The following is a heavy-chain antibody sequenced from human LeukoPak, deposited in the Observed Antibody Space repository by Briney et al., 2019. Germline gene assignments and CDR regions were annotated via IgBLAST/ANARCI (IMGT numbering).Heavy chain of an antibody. V-gene: IGHV4-61*05. Sequence: KPSETLSLTCTVSGGSISSSSYYWGWIRQPPGKGLEWIGYMSNNGATTYNPSLKSRVTISIDMSNNHFSLTLKSVTAADKAVYYCTRVATVSNFDYWGQGTLVTVSS. J-gene: IGHJ4*02. D-gene: IGHD5-12*01. CDR3: TRVATVSNFDY. CDR1: GGSISSSSYY. CDR2: MSNNGAT.